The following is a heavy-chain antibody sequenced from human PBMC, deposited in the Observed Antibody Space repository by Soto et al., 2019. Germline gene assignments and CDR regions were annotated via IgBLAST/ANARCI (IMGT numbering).Heavy chain of an antibody. CDR3: ARDAPPADY. CDR1: GYTFTSYS. V-gene: IGHV1-18*04. Sequence: QVQLVQSGAEVKKPGASVKVSCKASGYTFTSYSISWVRQAPGQGLEWMGRISAYNGNTNYAQMLQGRVTMTTDTSTNTAYVELRSLRSDDSAVYFCARDAPPADYWGQGTLVTVSS. J-gene: IGHJ4*02. CDR2: ISAYNGNT.